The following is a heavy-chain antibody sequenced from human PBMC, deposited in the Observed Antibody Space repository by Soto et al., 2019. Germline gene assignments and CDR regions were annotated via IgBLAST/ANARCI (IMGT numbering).Heavy chain of an antibody. CDR1: GYTFTGYY. Sequence: QVQLVQSGAEVKKPGASVKVSCKASGYTFTGYYMHWVRQAPGQGLEWMGWIHPNSGGTNYAQKFQGRVTMPRDTSISTAYVELSRLRSDDTSVYYCARVARGIAVAGPSILQHWGQGTLVTVSS. D-gene: IGHD6-19*01. V-gene: IGHV1-2*02. CDR3: ARVARGIAVAGPSILQH. CDR2: IHPNSGGT. J-gene: IGHJ1*01.